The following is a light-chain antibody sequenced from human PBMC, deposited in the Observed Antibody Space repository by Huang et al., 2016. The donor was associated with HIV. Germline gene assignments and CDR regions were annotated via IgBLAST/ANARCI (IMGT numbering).Light chain of an antibody. Sequence: EIVMTQSPATLSVSPGERATLSCRASPSVSSNLAWYQQKPGQDPRLLISAASTRATGIPARFSGSGSGTEFTLTISSLQSEDFAVYYCQQYNNWPRTFGQGTKVEIK. J-gene: IGKJ1*01. CDR1: PSVSSN. CDR3: QQYNNWPRT. V-gene: IGKV3-15*01. CDR2: AAS.